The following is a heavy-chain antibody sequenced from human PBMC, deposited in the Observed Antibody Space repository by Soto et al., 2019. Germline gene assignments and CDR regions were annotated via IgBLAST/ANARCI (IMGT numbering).Heavy chain of an antibody. CDR1: GGSISSYY. D-gene: IGHD3-22*01. Sequence: SETLSLTCTVSGGSISSYYWSWIRQPPGKGLEWIGYISYSGSTNYNPSLKSRVTISVDTSKNQLSLKLSSVTAADTAVYYSASVGRYYDSSGYSVDFWGQGTLVTVSS. CDR3: ASVGRYYDSSGYSVDF. J-gene: IGHJ4*02. V-gene: IGHV4-59*01. CDR2: ISYSGST.